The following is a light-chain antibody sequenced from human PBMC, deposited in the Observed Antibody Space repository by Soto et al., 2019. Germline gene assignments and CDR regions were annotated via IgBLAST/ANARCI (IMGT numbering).Light chain of an antibody. CDR3: QQHNSYPLT. Sequence: DIQLTQSPSFLSASVGDRVTITCRASQGISSHLAWYQQRPGKAPKLLICVASTLQSGVPSRFSGSRSGTEFTLTISSLQPEDSATYYCQQHNSYPLTFGGRTKVEIK. CDR1: QGISSH. CDR2: VAS. V-gene: IGKV1-9*01. J-gene: IGKJ4*01.